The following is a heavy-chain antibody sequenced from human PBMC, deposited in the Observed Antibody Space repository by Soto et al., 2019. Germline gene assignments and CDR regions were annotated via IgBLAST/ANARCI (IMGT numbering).Heavy chain of an antibody. CDR1: GGSISSSSYY. Sequence: QLQLQESGPGLVKPSETLSLPCTVSGGSISSSSYYWGWIRQPPGKGLEWIGSIYSSGSTYYNPSLKSRVTMSLDTSKNQFALKPSYVTAADTAVYYCASESLTGTAIDYWGQGTLVTVSS. CDR3: ASESLTGTAIDY. J-gene: IGHJ4*02. D-gene: IGHD1-20*01. V-gene: IGHV4-39*01. CDR2: IYSSGST.